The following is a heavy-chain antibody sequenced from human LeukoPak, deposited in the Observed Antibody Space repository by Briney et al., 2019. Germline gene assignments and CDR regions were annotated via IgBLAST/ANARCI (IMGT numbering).Heavy chain of an antibody. CDR2: ISWNSGSI. CDR1: GFTFDDYA. J-gene: IGHJ1*01. V-gene: IGHV3-9*01. CDR3: AREQNIVVVPAAAEYFQH. D-gene: IGHD2-2*01. Sequence: GRSLRLSCAASGFTFDDYAMHWVRQAPGKGLEWVSGISWNSGSIGYADSVKGRFTISRDNAKNSLYLQMNSLRAEDTAVYYCAREQNIVVVPAAAEYFQHWGQGTLVTVSS.